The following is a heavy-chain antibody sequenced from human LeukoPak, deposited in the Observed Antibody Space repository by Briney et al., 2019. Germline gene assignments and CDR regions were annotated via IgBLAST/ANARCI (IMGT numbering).Heavy chain of an antibody. Sequence: GGSLRLSCAASGFTFSITAMTWVRQAPGKGLEWVSAISGSGGSTYYADSVKGRFTISRDNSKNTLYLQMNSLRAEDTAVYYCAKSTGSSLVATSDYWGQGTLVTVSS. J-gene: IGHJ4*02. CDR3: AKSTGSSLVATSDY. CDR2: ISGSGGST. D-gene: IGHD5-12*01. V-gene: IGHV3-23*01. CDR1: GFTFSITA.